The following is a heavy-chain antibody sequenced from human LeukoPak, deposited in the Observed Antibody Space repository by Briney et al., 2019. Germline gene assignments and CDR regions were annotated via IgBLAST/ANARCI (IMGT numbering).Heavy chain of an antibody. D-gene: IGHD3-10*01. CDR1: GFIFSSFE. CDR2: IDSSGNTR. Sequence: GGSVRHSCAASGFIFSSFEMSWARQAPGKGLQWVSYIDSSGNTRYYADSVKGRFTISRDNAQNSLYLQMNSLRVEDTAVYYCARSFRRCGMDVIGQGTTWTVSS. V-gene: IGHV3-48*03. CDR3: ARSFRRCGMDV. J-gene: IGHJ6*01.